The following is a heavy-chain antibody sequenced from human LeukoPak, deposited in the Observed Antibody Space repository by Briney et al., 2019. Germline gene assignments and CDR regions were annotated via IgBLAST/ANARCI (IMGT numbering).Heavy chain of an antibody. CDR2: IYSGVRT. CDR3: ARHDPIVGTPDAFDI. D-gene: IGHD1-26*01. Sequence: SETLSLTCTVSGDSVTNYYWSWIRQPPGKGLEWIGYIYSGVRTIYNPSLNSRVTISIDTPKSQFSLKLSSVTAADTAVYYCARHDPIVGTPDAFDIWGQGTMVTVSS. J-gene: IGHJ3*02. V-gene: IGHV4-59*08. CDR1: GDSVTNYY.